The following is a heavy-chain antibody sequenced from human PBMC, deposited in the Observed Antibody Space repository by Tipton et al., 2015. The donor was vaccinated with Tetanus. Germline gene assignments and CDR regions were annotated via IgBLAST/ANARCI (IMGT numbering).Heavy chain of an antibody. D-gene: IGHD5-12*01. J-gene: IGHJ4*02. CDR1: GGSISRGGYH. CDR2: MFHSGST. V-gene: IGHV4-31*03. Sequence: TLSLTCSVSGGSISRGGYHWNWIRQHPGKGLEWIGYMFHSGSTYYNPSLMSRVTISVDTSQNQFSLKLNSVTAADTAVYYCARGDSAYDYWGQGSPVTVSS. CDR3: ARGDSAYDY.